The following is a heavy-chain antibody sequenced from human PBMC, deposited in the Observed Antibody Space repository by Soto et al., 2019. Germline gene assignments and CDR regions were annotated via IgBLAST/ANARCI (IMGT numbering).Heavy chain of an antibody. CDR3: ASSYGSGYRAFDS. V-gene: IGHV1-69*02. D-gene: IGHD3-10*01. CDR2: INPILSMS. J-gene: IGHJ4*02. Sequence: QVQLVQSVAEVKKPGSSVRVSCKASGDTFNFYSINWVRKAPGLGLEWMGRINPILSMSNYAQRFQGRVTMTADKSTSTAYIELSSLRSEDTAMYYCASSYGSGYRAFDSWGQGALVTVSS. CDR1: GDTFNFYS.